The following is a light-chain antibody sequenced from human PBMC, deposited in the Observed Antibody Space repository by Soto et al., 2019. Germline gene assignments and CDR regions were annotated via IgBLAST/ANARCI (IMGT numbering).Light chain of an antibody. Sequence: DMVLTQSPATLSLSPGERATLSCWASQSVSTYLAWYQQKPGQAPRLLIYDASSRATDIPARFSGSGSGTEFTLTISSLQSEDFAVYYCQQYDNWPPWTFGQGTKVDIK. CDR2: DAS. CDR1: QSVSTY. V-gene: IGKV3-15*01. J-gene: IGKJ1*01. CDR3: QQYDNWPPWT.